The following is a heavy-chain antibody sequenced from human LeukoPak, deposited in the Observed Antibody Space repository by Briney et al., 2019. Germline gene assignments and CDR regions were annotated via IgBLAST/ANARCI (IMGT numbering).Heavy chain of an antibody. CDR3: AKDLGARLRYFDWAFDI. CDR1: GGTFSSYA. V-gene: IGHV1-69*05. Sequence: SVKVSCKASGGTFSSYAISWVRQAPGQGLEWMGGIIPIFGTANYAQKFQGRVTITTDESTSTAYMELSSLRSEDTAVYYCAKDLGARLRYFDWAFDIWGQGTMVTVSS. D-gene: IGHD3-9*01. J-gene: IGHJ3*02. CDR2: IIPIFGTA.